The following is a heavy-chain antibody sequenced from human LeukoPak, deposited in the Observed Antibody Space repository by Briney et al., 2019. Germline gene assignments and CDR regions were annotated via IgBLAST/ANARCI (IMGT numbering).Heavy chain of an antibody. D-gene: IGHD3-22*01. V-gene: IGHV3-23*01. CDR1: GFTFGKYW. Sequence: AGGSLRLSCVASGFTFGKYWMSWVRQAPGKGLEWVSGISGSGDNTYYADSVKGRFTISRDNSKNTLYVQVNSLGTEDTAAYYCAKGSYYDSSGSFYFDYWGQGTLVTVSS. J-gene: IGHJ4*02. CDR3: AKGSYYDSSGSFYFDY. CDR2: ISGSGDNT.